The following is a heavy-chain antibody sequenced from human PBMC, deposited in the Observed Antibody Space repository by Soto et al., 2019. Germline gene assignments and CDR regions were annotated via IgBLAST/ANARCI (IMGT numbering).Heavy chain of an antibody. CDR2: ISSSSSTI. V-gene: IGHV3-48*01. D-gene: IGHD4-17*01. CDR1: GFTFSSYS. CDR3: AREGGDLNLFDP. J-gene: IGHJ5*02. Sequence: EVQLVESGGGLVQPGGSLRLSCAASGFTFSSYSMNWVRQAPGKGLEWVSYISSSSSTIYYADSVKGRFTISRDHAKNSMYLQMNRLRAEDTAGYYCAREGGDLNLFDPWGQVTLVTVSS.